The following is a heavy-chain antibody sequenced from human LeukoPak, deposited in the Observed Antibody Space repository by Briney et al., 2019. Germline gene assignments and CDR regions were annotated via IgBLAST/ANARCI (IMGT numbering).Heavy chain of an antibody. CDR1: GYTFTSYG. J-gene: IGHJ4*02. Sequence: AASVKVSCKASGYTFTSYGISWVRQAPGQGLEWMGWISAYNGNTNYAQKLQGRVTMTTDTSPSTAYMELRSLRSDDTAVYYCARSRGYSGYGHFNSYYFDYWGQGTLVTVSS. V-gene: IGHV1-18*01. D-gene: IGHD5-12*01. CDR2: ISAYNGNT. CDR3: ARSRGYSGYGHFNSYYFDY.